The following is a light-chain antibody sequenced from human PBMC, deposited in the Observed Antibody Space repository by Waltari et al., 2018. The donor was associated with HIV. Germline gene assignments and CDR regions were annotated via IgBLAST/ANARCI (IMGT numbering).Light chain of an antibody. CDR3: HQYNIYWT. CDR1: QSISSN. Sequence: EIVMTQSPATLSVSPGERATLSCRASQSISSNLAWYQQKRGQAPRLLIYGASTRATGIPARFSGSGSGTEFTLTISSLQSEDFAVYYCHQYNIYWTFGRGTKVEI. J-gene: IGKJ1*01. CDR2: GAS. V-gene: IGKV3-15*01.